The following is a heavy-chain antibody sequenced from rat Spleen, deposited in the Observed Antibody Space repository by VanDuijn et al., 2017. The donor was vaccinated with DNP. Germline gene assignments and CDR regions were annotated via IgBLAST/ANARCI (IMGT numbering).Heavy chain of an antibody. J-gene: IGHJ2*01. CDR3: AIQLGVFDY. D-gene: IGHD5-1*01. Sequence: EVQLQESGPGLVKPSQSLSLTCSVTGYSITSNHKGSWLRKFPGNELEWMGYINNAGSTNYNPSLKSPFSITRNTSKNQFFLQVNSVGTEDTATYYCAIQLGVFDYWGQGVMVTVSS. CDR1: GYSITSNHK. V-gene: IGHV3-3*01. CDR2: INNAGST.